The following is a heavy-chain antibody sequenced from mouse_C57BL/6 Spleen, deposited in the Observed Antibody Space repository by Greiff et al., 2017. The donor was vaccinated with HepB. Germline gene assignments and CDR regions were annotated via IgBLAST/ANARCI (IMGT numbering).Heavy chain of an antibody. Sequence: EVQLQQSGPELVKPGASVKISCKASGYTFTDYYMNWVKQSHGKSLEWIGDINPNNGGTSYNQKFKGKATLTVDKSSSTAYMELRSLTSEDSAVYYCARWARLLWFDYWGQGTTLTVSS. D-gene: IGHD2-1*01. CDR1: GYTFTDYY. CDR3: ARWARLLWFDY. V-gene: IGHV1-26*01. CDR2: INPNNGGT. J-gene: IGHJ2*01.